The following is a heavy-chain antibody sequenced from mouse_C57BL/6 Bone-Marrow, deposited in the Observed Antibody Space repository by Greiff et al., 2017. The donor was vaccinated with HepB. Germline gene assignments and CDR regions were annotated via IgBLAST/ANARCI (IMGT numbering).Heavy chain of an antibody. Sequence: EVQLQQSGPELVKPGASVKISCKASGYTFTDYYMNWVKQSHGKSLEWIGDINPNNGGTSYNQKFKGKATLTVDKSSSTAYMALRSLTSEDSAVYYCARRHYDYDEAYWGQGTLVTVSA. D-gene: IGHD2-4*01. CDR3: ARRHYDYDEAY. J-gene: IGHJ3*01. CDR2: INPNNGGT. CDR1: GYTFTDYY. V-gene: IGHV1-26*01.